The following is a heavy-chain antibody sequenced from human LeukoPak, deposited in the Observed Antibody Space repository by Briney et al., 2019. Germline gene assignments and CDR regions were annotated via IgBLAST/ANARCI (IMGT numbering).Heavy chain of an antibody. CDR2: IYYSGST. J-gene: IGHJ4*02. V-gene: IGHV4-59*08. D-gene: IGHD2-8*01. Sequence: SETLSLTCTVSGGSISSYYWSWIRQPPGKGLEGIGYIYYSGSTNYNPSLKSRVTISVDTSKNQFSLKLSSVTAADTAVYYCARGVIVCTNGVCYTPYFDYWGQGTLVTVSS. CDR3: ARGVIVCTNGVCYTPYFDY. CDR1: GGSISSYY.